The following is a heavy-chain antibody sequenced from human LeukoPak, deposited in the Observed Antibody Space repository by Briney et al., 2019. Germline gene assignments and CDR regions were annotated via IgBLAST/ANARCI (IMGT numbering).Heavy chain of an antibody. V-gene: IGHV3-74*01. J-gene: IGHJ4*02. CDR2: TNHDGSNT. D-gene: IGHD4-17*01. Sequence: GGSLRLSCAASGFTSSSYWMHWVRQAPGKGLVWVSRTNHDGSNTNYADSVKGRFAISRDNAKNTLHLQMNSLRAEDTAVYYCARDFTVGGMFDYWGQGILVTVSS. CDR1: GFTSSSYW. CDR3: ARDFTVGGMFDY.